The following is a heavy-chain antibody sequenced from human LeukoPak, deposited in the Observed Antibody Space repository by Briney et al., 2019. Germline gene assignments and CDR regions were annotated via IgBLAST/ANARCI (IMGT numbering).Heavy chain of an antibody. J-gene: IGHJ4*02. CDR3: ARVILGAVAAPVDY. D-gene: IGHD6-19*01. Sequence: GGSLRLSCAASGFTFSSYAMIWVRQAPGKGLEWVSTIYSRGGSTYYADSVKGRFTISRDSSKTTLSLQMNSLRTEDTAVYYCARVILGAVAAPVDYWGQGTLVTVSS. CDR2: IYSRGGST. V-gene: IGHV3-23*01. CDR1: GFTFSSYA.